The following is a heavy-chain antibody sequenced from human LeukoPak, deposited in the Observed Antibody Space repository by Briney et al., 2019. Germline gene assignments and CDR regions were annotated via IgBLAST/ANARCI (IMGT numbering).Heavy chain of an antibody. V-gene: IGHV3-53*01. CDR2: IYSDGDK. CDR1: GFTVSTHF. D-gene: IGHD1-26*01. J-gene: IGHJ4*02. Sequence: GGSLRLSCAASGFTVSTHFMTWVRQAPGKGLEWVSIIYSDGDKYYGAAVKGRFTISRDDSKNTVFLQMDSLRVEDTAVYYCAREGRGATNFDSWGQGTLVTVSS. CDR3: AREGRGATNFDS.